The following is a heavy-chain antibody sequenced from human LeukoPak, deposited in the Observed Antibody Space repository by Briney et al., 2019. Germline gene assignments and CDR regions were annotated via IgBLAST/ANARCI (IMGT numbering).Heavy chain of an antibody. V-gene: IGHV1-18*01. D-gene: IGHD1-20*01. J-gene: IGHJ6*03. CDR2: ISAYNGNT. CDR1: GYTFTSYG. CDR3: ARDHGNWNYDYYYVDV. Sequence: ASVKVSCKASGYTFTSYGISWVRQAPGQGLEWMGWISAYNGNTNYAQKLQGRVTMTTDTSTSTAYMELRSLRSDDTAVYYCARDHGNWNYDYYYVDVWGKGTTVTVSS.